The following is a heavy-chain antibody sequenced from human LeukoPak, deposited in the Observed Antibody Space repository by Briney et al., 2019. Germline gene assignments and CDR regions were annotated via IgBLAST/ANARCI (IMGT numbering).Heavy chain of an antibody. Sequence: GGSLRLSCAASGFTFSNYYMNWVRQAPGKGLEWVSSVSSAGTYMYYADSVKGRFTISRDNAENSLYLQMNSLRAEDTAVYYCALGYSGPDYWGQGTLVTVSS. V-gene: IGHV3-21*01. CDR3: ALGYSGPDY. CDR1: GFTFSNYY. D-gene: IGHD6-19*01. CDR2: VSSAGTYM. J-gene: IGHJ4*02.